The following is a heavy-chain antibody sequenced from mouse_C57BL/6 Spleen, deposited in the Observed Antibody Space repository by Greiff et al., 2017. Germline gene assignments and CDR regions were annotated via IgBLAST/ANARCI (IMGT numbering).Heavy chain of an antibody. CDR3: ARSSGSSGAMDD. D-gene: IGHD1-1*01. Sequence: DVKLVESGGGLVKPGGSLKLSCAASGFTFSDYGMHWVRQAPEKGLEWVAYISSGSSTSYYADTVKGRFTIYRDNAKNTLFLQMTSLRSEDTAMYYCARSSGSSGAMDDWGQGASVTVS. V-gene: IGHV5-17*01. J-gene: IGHJ4*01. CDR2: ISSGSSTS. CDR1: GFTFSDYG.